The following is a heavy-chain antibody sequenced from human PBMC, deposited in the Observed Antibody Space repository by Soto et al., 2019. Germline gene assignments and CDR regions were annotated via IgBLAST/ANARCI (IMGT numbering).Heavy chain of an antibody. D-gene: IGHD3-10*01. J-gene: IGHJ4*02. Sequence: EVQLVESGGGLVQPGGSLRLSCAASGFTFSDHWMSWVRQAPGKGLECVANIKTDGSAKYYVDPVKGRFTISRDNAKNSLYLQMNSLRAEETAVYYCATSMGRGGNDYWGQGTLVAVSS. CDR1: GFTFSDHW. CDR3: ATSMGRGGNDY. CDR2: IKTDGSAK. V-gene: IGHV3-7*05.